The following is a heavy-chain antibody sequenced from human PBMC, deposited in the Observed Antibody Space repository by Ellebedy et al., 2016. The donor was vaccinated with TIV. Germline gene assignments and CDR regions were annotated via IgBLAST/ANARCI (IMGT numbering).Heavy chain of an antibody. D-gene: IGHD3-3*01. V-gene: IGHV3-7*01. Sequence: PGGSLRLSCAASGFNFRTYWMNWVRLAPGKGLEWVANIKQDGSETRYVDSVRGRFTISRDNSNNALFLQMNNLRAEDTAMYFCARFSHEFWSGYYFDNWGHGTLVTVSS. J-gene: IGHJ4*01. CDR2: IKQDGSET. CDR1: GFNFRTYW. CDR3: ARFSHEFWSGYYFDN.